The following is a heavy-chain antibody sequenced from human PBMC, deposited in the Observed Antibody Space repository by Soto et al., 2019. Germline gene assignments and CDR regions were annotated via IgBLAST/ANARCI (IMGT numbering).Heavy chain of an antibody. CDR3: ARAGITGTTRWFDP. V-gene: IGHV4-59*08. CDR1: GGSISSYY. D-gene: IGHD1-7*01. CDR2: IYYSGST. Sequence: SETLSLTCTVSGGSISSYYWSWIRQPPWKGLEWIGYIYYSGSTNYNPSLKSRVTISVDTSKNQFSLKLSSVTAADTAVYYCARAGITGTTRWFDPWAQGPLVTVSS. J-gene: IGHJ5*02.